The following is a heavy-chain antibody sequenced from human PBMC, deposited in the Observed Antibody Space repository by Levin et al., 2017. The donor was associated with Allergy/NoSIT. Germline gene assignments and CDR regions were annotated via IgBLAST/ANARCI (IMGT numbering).Heavy chain of an antibody. CDR3: AKVRSMIVVVTDDFDY. D-gene: IGHD3-22*01. CDR2: ISVSGGGT. CDR1: GFTFSSYA. V-gene: IGHV3-23*01. J-gene: IGHJ4*02. Sequence: GGSLRLSCAASGFTFSSYAMNWVRQAPGKGLEWVSGISVSGGGTYYADSVKGRFTISRDNSKNTLYLQMNSLRAEDTAVYYCAKVRSMIVVVTDDFDYWGQGTLVTVSS.